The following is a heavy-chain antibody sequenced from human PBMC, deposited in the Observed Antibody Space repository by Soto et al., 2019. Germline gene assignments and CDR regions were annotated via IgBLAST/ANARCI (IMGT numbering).Heavy chain of an antibody. V-gene: IGHV4-34*01. D-gene: IGHD1-26*01. CDR3: ARHHVRGRTIAGAAEF. Sequence: QVQLQQWGAGLLKPSETLSLTCAVYGKSLIGYYWSWIRQPPGKALEWIGEINHSGNTNYNPSLKSRVTISVDTSKNQLFLNLSSVTAADTAMYYCARHHVRGRTIAGAAEFWGQGTLVTVSS. J-gene: IGHJ4*02. CDR1: GKSLIGYY. CDR2: INHSGNT.